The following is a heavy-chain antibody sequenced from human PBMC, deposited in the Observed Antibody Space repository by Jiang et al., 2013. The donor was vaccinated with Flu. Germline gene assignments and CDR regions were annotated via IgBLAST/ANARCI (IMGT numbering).Heavy chain of an antibody. D-gene: IGHD2-15*01. Sequence: SQTLSLTCAISGDSVSSNSATWNWIRQSPSRGLEWLGRTYYRSKWCDDYAESVKSRVTINPDTSKNQISLQLNSVIPEDTAVYYCARGGGYCSGGSCYPPFDYWGQGTLVTVSS. CDR2: TYYRSKWCD. J-gene: IGHJ4*02. V-gene: IGHV6-1*01. CDR3: ARGGGYCSGGSCYPPFDY. CDR1: GDSVSSNSAT.